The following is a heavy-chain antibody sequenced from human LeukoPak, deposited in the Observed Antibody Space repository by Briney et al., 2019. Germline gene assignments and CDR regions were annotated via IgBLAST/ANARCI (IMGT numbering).Heavy chain of an antibody. D-gene: IGHD4-11*01. J-gene: IGHJ4*01. Sequence: GGSLRLSCAASGFTFSRHVMHWVRQTPGKGLEWVAFIPFDGSDNYYRDSVKGRFTISRDDSKKTLFLQMNSLRPEDTAVYYCAKDRGNYEFDYWGQGTLVIVSA. CDR1: GFTFSRHV. V-gene: IGHV3-30*02. CDR3: AKDRGNYEFDY. CDR2: IPFDGSDN.